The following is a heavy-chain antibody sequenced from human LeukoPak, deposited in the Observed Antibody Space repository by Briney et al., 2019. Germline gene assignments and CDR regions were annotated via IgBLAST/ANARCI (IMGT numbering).Heavy chain of an antibody. J-gene: IGHJ4*02. V-gene: IGHV1-18*01. CDR3: ARKLYDSSRYGQTYYFDN. CDR1: GYTFTSYG. Sequence: GPVKVSCKASGYTFTSYGISWVRQAPGQGLEWMGWISPYNGNTDHAQKFQGRVTMTTDTFTSTAYMDLRSLRSDDTAVYYCARKLYDSSRYGQTYYFDNWGQGTLVTVSS. D-gene: IGHD3-22*01. CDR2: ISPYNGNT.